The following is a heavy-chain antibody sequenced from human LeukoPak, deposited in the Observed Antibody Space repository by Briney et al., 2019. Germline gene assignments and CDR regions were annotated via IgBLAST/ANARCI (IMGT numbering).Heavy chain of an antibody. CDR1: GFTFSDYY. CDR2: ISSSGTTI. D-gene: IGHD2-21*01. J-gene: IGHJ6*03. CDR3: AREGPPYYYYSMDV. Sequence: GGSLRLSCAASGFTFSDYYMIWIRQAPGKGLEWVSYISSSGTTIYYAASVKGRFTISRDNAKNSLSLQMNSLRAEDAAVYFCAREGPPYYYYSMDVWGTGTTVTVSS. V-gene: IGHV3-11*04.